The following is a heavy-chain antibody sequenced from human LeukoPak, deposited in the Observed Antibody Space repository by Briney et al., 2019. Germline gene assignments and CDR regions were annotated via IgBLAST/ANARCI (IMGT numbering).Heavy chain of an antibody. CDR1: GGSISSSSYY. V-gene: IGHV4-39*01. J-gene: IGHJ5*02. Sequence: SESLSLTCTVSGGSISSSSYYWGWIRQPPGKGLEWIGSSYYSGSTYYNPSLKSRVTISVDTSKNQFSLKLSSVTAADTAVYYCARLGLRVGASNWFDPWGQGTLVSVSS. CDR2: SYYSGST. CDR3: ARLGLRVGASNWFDP. D-gene: IGHD1-26*01.